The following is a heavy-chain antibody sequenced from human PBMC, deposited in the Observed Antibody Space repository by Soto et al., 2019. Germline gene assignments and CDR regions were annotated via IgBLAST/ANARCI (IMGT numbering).Heavy chain of an antibody. J-gene: IGHJ5*02. CDR3: ARDMHAGFTHYFDP. D-gene: IGHD1-26*01. CDR2: IYYTGRT. V-gene: IGHV4-39*02. Sequence: PSETLSLTCTVSGGSISGSSYYWGWIRQPPGKGLEWIGAIYYTGRTYYKPSLKSRVTISVDTSKNQFSLKLNSVSAADTAVYYCARDMHAGFTHYFDPWGQGTLVTVSS. CDR1: GGSISGSSYY.